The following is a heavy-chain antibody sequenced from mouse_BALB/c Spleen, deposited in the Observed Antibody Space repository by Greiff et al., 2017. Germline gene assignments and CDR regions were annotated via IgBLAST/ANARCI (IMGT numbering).Heavy chain of an antibody. CDR2: IWAGGST. V-gene: IGHV2-9*02. J-gene: IGHJ2*01. Sequence: QVQLKESGPGLVAPSQSLSITCTVSGFSLTSYGVHWVRQPPGKGLEWLGVIWAGGSTNYNSAIMSRLSISKDNSKSQVFLKMNSLQTDDTAMYYCARAGLYNGSPYYFDYWGQGTTLTVAS. D-gene: IGHD1-1*01. CDR1: GFSLTSYG. CDR3: ARAGLYNGSPYYFDY.